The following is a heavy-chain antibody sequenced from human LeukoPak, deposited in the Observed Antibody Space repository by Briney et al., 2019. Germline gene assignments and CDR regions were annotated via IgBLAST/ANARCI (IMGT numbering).Heavy chain of an antibody. V-gene: IGHV3-7*01. CDR3: ARDTMVVTLDY. D-gene: IGHD4-23*01. CDR1: GFVFSPYA. Sequence: GGSLTLSCAASGFVFSPYAMSWVRQAPGKGLEWVANIKQDGSEKYYVDSVKGRFTISRDNAKNSLYLQMNSLRAEDTAVYYCARDTMVVTLDYWGQGTLVTVSS. CDR2: IKQDGSEK. J-gene: IGHJ4*02.